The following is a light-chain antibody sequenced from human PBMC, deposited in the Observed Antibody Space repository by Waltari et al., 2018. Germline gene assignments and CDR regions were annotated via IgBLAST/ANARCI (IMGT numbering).Light chain of an antibody. J-gene: IGLJ1*01. CDR1: SRDVGGYHY. Sequence: QSALTQPRSVSGSPGQSVTISCTGTSRDVGGYHYFSCFQQHPGKVPKLLIYDVSERPSDVPDRFSGSKSANTASLTISGLQTEDEADYYCCSFAGSYTFVFGTGTRVTVL. CDR3: CSFAGSYTFV. V-gene: IGLV2-11*01. CDR2: DVS.